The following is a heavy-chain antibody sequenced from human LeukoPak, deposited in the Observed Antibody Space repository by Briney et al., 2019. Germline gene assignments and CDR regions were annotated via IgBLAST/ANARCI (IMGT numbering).Heavy chain of an antibody. CDR2: TYHSGST. CDR1: GGSINSGGYY. Sequence: PSQTLSLTCTVSGGSINSGGYYWSWIRQPPGKGLEWIGYTYHSGSTYYNPSLKSRVTISVDRSKNQFSLKLSSVTAADTAVYYCASSSYYDSSGYYDYWGQGTLVTVSS. CDR3: ASSSYYDSSGYYDY. D-gene: IGHD3-22*01. V-gene: IGHV4-30-2*01. J-gene: IGHJ4*02.